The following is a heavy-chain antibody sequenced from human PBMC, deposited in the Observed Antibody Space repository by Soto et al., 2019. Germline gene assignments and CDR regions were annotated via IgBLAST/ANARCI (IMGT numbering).Heavy chain of an antibody. CDR3: ARGRGFGYGIDY. CDR1: GGSISSGDHY. V-gene: IGHV4-30-4*01. J-gene: IGHJ4*02. CDR2: IKNSGSP. D-gene: IGHD5-18*01. Sequence: QVQLQESGPGLVKPSQTLSLTCSVSGGSISSGDHYWGWIRQPPGKGPEWIGHIKNSGSPYYSPSLSSRVTVSAETSSNQFSLKLNSVTAADTAVYFCARGRGFGYGIDYWGQGKLVSVSS.